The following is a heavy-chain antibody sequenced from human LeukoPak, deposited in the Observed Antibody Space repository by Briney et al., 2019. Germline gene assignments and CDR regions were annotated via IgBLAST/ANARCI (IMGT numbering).Heavy chain of an antibody. CDR2: ISYDGSNK. Sequence: GGSLRLSCAASGFTFSSYAMHWVRQAPGKGLEWVAVISYDGSNKYYADSVKGRFTISRDNAKNSLYLQMNGLRAEDTALYYCAKSKRAYSYGYSCFDYRGQRTLVTVSS. CDR1: GFTFSSYA. V-gene: IGHV3-30-3*02. J-gene: IGHJ4*02. CDR3: AKSKRAYSYGYSCFDY. D-gene: IGHD5-18*01.